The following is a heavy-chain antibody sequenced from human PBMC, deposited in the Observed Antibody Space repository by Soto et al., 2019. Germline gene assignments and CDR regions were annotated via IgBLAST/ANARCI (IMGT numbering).Heavy chain of an antibody. Sequence: ASVKVSCKASGYTFTDYYIHWVRQAPGQGLEWVGWINPDSGGTNLAQRFQGRVTMTSDTSINTAYMELSSLRSDDTAVYYCAIRTGQLAIISEFDGDWFFEVWGQGTLVTVSS. CDR1: GYTFTDYY. V-gene: IGHV1-2*02. J-gene: IGHJ4*02. CDR2: INPDSGGT. D-gene: IGHD3-9*01. CDR3: AIRTGQLAIISEFDGDWFFEV.